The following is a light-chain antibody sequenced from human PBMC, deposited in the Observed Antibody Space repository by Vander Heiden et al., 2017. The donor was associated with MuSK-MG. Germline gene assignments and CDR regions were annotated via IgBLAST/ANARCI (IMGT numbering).Light chain of an antibody. CDR3: QAWVSNTPV. CDR2: QDN. V-gene: IGLV3-1*01. Sequence: SFDLTQPPSVSVSPGQTATVTCSGDKLGNKYVSWYQQSPGQSPLLVIYQDNKRPSGIPERFSGSNSGNTATLTISGAQSVDDGDYYCQAWVSNTPVFGGGTKLIVL. CDR1: KLGNKY. J-gene: IGLJ3*02.